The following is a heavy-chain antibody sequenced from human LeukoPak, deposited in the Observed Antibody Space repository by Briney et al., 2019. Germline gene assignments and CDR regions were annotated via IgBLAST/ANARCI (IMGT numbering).Heavy chain of an antibody. CDR3: ARYYYGSGTSFDP. CDR2: INHSGST. Sequence: PSETLSLTCAVYGGSFSGYYWSWIRQPPGKGLEWIGEINHSGSTNYNPSLKSRVTISVDTSKNQFSLKLSSVTAADTAVYYCARYYYGSGTSFDPWGQGTLVTVSS. J-gene: IGHJ5*02. CDR1: GGSFSGYY. V-gene: IGHV4-34*01. D-gene: IGHD3-10*01.